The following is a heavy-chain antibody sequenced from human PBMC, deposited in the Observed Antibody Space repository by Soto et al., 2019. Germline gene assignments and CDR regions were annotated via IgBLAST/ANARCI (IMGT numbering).Heavy chain of an antibody. J-gene: IGHJ4*02. CDR1: EGTLSSYA. D-gene: IGHD1-26*01. V-gene: IGHV1-69*13. Sequence: GASVKVSCKASEGTLSSYAISRVRQAPGQGLEWMGGILPIFRTPNYAQKSQGRVTITADESTSTAYMELSSLRSEDTAVYYCARNLVRGGGYSRGLNYFDYWGQGTLVTVSS. CDR3: ARNLVRGGGYSRGLNYFDY. CDR2: ILPIFRTP.